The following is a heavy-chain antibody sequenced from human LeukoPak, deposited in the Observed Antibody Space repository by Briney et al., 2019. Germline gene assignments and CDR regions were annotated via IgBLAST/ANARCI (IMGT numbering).Heavy chain of an antibody. V-gene: IGHV4-59*01. CDR2: IYYSGST. D-gene: IGHD3-10*01. Sequence: SETLSLTCTVSGGSISSYYWSWIRQPPGKGLEWIGYIYYSGSTNYNPSLKSRVIISVDTSKNQFSLKLSSVTAADTAVYYCARAFGYGSGRHPLAFDIWGQGTMVTVSS. CDR1: GGSISSYY. CDR3: ARAFGYGSGRHPLAFDI. J-gene: IGHJ3*02.